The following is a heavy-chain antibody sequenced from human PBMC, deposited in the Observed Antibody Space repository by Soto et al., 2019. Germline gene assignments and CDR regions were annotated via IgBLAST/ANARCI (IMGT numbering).Heavy chain of an antibody. D-gene: IGHD3-16*01. CDR1: GFIFSTYT. Sequence: GSLRLSCAASGFIFSTYTINWVRQAPGKGLEWVASISSSSRDIFYADSVKARFTVSRDNANSSVDLQMNSLRVGDTAIYYCARGSWGGDGIDVWGQGTTVTVSS. CDR2: ISSSSRDI. CDR3: ARGSWGGDGIDV. V-gene: IGHV3-21*01. J-gene: IGHJ6*02.